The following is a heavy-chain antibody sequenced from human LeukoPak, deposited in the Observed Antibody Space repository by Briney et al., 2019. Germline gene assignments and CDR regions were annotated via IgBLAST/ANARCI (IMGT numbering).Heavy chain of an antibody. J-gene: IGHJ4*02. Sequence: SETLSLTCTVSGGSISSTSYYWAWIRRPPGQGLEWIGNIYYSGPTYYNPSLKSRITISIDTSENQFSLKLNSVTAADTAVYYCARLPSNGHYYFNSWGLGTLVAVSS. CDR1: GGSISSTSYY. CDR3: ARLPSNGHYYFNS. CDR2: IYYSGPT. V-gene: IGHV4-39*01.